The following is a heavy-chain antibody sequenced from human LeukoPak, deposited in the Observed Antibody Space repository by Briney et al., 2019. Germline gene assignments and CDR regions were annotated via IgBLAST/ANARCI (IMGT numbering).Heavy chain of an antibody. D-gene: IGHD3-10*01. V-gene: IGHV1-8*03. CDR1: GYTFTSYD. J-gene: IGHJ4*02. CDR3: AKDRSGSGYFDY. Sequence: GASVKVSCKASGYTFTSYDINWVRQAAGQGLEWMGWMNPNSGNTGYAQKFQGRVTITRNTSISAAYMELSSLRSEDTAVYYCAKDRSGSGYFDYWGQGTLVTVSS. CDR2: MNPNSGNT.